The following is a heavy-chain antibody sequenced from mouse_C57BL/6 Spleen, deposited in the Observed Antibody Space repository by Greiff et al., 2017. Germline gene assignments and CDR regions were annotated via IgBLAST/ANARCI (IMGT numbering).Heavy chain of an antibody. CDR2: INPNNGGT. V-gene: IGHV1-26*01. J-gene: IGHJ2*01. CDR3: ATYYDGSSYPHFDD. D-gene: IGHD1-1*01. CDR1: GYTFTDYY. Sequence: EVQLQQSGPELVKPGASVKISCKASGYTFTDYYMNWVKQSHGKSLEWIGDINPNNGGTSYNQKFKGKATLTVDKSSSTAYMELRSLTSEDSAVYYCATYYDGSSYPHFDDWGKGTTRTGSS.